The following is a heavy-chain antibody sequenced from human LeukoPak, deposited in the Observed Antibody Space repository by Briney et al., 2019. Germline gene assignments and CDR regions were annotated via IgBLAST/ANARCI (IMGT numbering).Heavy chain of an antibody. J-gene: IGHJ5*02. CDR2: INHSGST. CDR1: GGSFSGYY. V-gene: IGHV4-34*01. CDR3: ARARGIAAAGTRFDP. D-gene: IGHD6-13*01. Sequence: SETLSLTCAVYGGSFSGYYWSWIRQPPGKGLEWIGEINHSGSTNYNPSLKSRVTISVDTSKNQFSLKLSSVTAADTAVYYCARARGIAAAGTRFDPWGQGTLVTVSS.